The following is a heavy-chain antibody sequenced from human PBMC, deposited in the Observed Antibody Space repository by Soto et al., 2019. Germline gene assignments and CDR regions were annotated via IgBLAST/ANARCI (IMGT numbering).Heavy chain of an antibody. CDR2: IIPIFGTA. J-gene: IGHJ4*02. CDR3: ARDLVYDILTSGYFDY. D-gene: IGHD3-9*01. V-gene: IGHV1-69*13. Sequence: ASVKVSCKASGGTFSSYAISWVRQAPGQGLEWMGGIIPIFGTANYAQKFQGRVTITADESTSTAYMELSSLRSEDTAVYYCARDLVYDILTSGYFDYWGQGTLVTVSS. CDR1: GGTFSSYA.